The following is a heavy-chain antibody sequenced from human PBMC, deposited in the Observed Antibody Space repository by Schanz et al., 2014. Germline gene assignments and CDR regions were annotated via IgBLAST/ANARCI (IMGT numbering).Heavy chain of an antibody. CDR3: AREEGWGIAAAGPKHYYYGMDV. J-gene: IGHJ6*02. V-gene: IGHV3-30-3*01. Sequence: QVQLLQFGGGVVQPGGSLRLSCAAYGFTLSSYAMHWVRQAPGKGLEWVAVISYDGSNKYYADSVKGRFTISRDNSKNTLYLQMNTLRAEDTAVYYCAREEGWGIAAAGPKHYYYGMDVWGQGTTXTVSS. D-gene: IGHD6-13*01. CDR1: GFTLSSYA. CDR2: ISYDGSNK.